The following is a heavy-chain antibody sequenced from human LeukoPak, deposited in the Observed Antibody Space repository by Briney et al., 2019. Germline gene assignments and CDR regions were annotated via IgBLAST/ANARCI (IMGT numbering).Heavy chain of an antibody. J-gene: IGHJ4*02. V-gene: IGHV3-15*01. CDR2: IKSKPDGGTT. CDR1: GFTFSNAW. CDR3: TARNFDY. Sequence: GGSLRLSCAASGFTFSNAWMNWVRQAPGKGLEWVGRIKSKPDGGTTDYAAPVKDRFTISRDDSKNTLYMRISSLETEDTAVYYCTARNFDYWGQGTLVTVSS.